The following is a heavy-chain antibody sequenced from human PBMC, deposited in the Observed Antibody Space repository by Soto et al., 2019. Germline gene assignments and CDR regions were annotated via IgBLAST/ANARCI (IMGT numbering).Heavy chain of an antibody. CDR1: GGSISSGGYY. CDR2: IYYSGST. CDR3: ARAPVTNHYYSSCGMDV. J-gene: IGHJ6*02. Sequence: QVQLQESGPGLVKPSQTLSLTCTVSGGSISSGGYYWSWIRQHPGKGLEWIGYIYYSGSTYYNPSLSSRVTISLAASKNQCSLKLSAVPAADTAVCYCARAPVTNHYYSSCGMDVWGQGTTVTVSS. D-gene: IGHD4-17*01. V-gene: IGHV4-31*03.